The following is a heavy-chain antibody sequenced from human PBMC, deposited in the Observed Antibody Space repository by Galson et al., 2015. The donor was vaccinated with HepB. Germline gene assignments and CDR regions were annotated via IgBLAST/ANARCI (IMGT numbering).Heavy chain of an antibody. Sequence: SLRLSCAASGFAFSSYAMTWFRQAPGKGLEWVSTVTGNGDSTFYSDSVKGRFTVSRDNSKNALYLHMTSLRAEDTATYCCARDERGRKYVAGTTGSPAWWGQGTLVTVSS. D-gene: IGHD1-26*01. V-gene: IGHV3-23*01. J-gene: IGHJ4*02. CDR1: GFAFSSYA. CDR3: ARDERGRKYVAGTTGSPAW. CDR2: VTGNGDST.